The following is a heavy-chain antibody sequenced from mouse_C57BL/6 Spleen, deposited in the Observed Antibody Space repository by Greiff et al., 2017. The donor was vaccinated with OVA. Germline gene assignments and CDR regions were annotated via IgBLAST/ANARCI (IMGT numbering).Heavy chain of an antibody. Sequence: EVMLVESGGGLVQPGGSLSLSCAASGFTFTDSYMSWVRQPPGKALEWLGFIRNKANGYTTEYSASVKGRFTISRDNSQSILYLQMNALRAEDSATYYCARYEDVGFSFSYWGQGTLVTVSA. D-gene: IGHD2-3*01. CDR3: ARYEDVGFSFSY. V-gene: IGHV7-3*01. CDR1: GFTFTDSY. CDR2: IRNKANGYTT. J-gene: IGHJ3*01.